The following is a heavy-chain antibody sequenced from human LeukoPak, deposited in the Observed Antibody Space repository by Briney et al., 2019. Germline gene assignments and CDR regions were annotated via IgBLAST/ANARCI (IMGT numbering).Heavy chain of an antibody. CDR1: GFTFSSYS. CDR2: ISSSSSTI. D-gene: IGHD2-2*01. Sequence: PGRSLRLSCAASGFTFSSYSMNWVRQAPGKGLEWVSYISSSSSTIYYADSVKGRFTISRDNAKNSLYLQMNSLRAEDTAVYYCARDGGRYCSSTSCLRIYGMDVWGQGTTVTVSS. V-gene: IGHV3-48*01. CDR3: ARDGGRYCSSTSCLRIYGMDV. J-gene: IGHJ6*02.